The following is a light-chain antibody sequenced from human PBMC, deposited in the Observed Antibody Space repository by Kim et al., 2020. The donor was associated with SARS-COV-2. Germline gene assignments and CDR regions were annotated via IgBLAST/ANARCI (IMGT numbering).Light chain of an antibody. CDR2: RNN. CDR1: SSNVGRKY. V-gene: IGLV1-47*01. CDR3: AAWDDSLSGRGVV. Sequence: TNSASGSSSNVGRKYVYCYQHLPGTAPELLIYRNNLRPSGVPDRFSGSKAVTAAALASSGLRSEDEADYYCAAWDDSLSGRGVVFGGGTQLTVL. J-gene: IGLJ2*01.